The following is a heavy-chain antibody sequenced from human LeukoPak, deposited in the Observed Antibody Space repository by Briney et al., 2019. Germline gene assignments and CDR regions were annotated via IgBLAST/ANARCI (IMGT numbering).Heavy chain of an antibody. J-gene: IGHJ4*02. V-gene: IGHV4-59*01. CDR2: IYYSGST. D-gene: IGHD2/OR15-2a*01. CDR1: SGSISDYS. Sequence: KASETLSLTCTVSSGSISDYSWSWIRQPPGKGLEWIGYIYYSGSTNYNPSLKSRVTILVDMSKNQFSLKMSSVTAADTAVYYCARELKVGNTGYYFDYWGQGTLVTVSS. CDR3: ARELKVGNTGYYFDY.